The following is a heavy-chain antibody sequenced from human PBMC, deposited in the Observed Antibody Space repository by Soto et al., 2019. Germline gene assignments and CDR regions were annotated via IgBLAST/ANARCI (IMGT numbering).Heavy chain of an antibody. D-gene: IGHD3-10*01. CDR3: VRGGYYGSGSYYTLFDH. Sequence: QVQLVESGGGVVQPGRSLRLSCAASGFTFSIYAMHWVRQAPGKGLEWVTVISYDGSNEYYADSVKGRFTISRDNSKNTLFLQMSSVRAEDTAVYYCVRGGYYGSGSYYTLFDHWGQGTLVTVSS. CDR1: GFTFSIYA. J-gene: IGHJ4*02. V-gene: IGHV3-30-3*01. CDR2: ISYDGSNE.